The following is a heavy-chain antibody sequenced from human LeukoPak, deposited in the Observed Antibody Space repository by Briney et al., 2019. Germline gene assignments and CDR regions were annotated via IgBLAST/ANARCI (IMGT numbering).Heavy chain of an antibody. D-gene: IGHD6-13*01. CDR2: ISFSGGST. Sequence: PGGPLRLSCAASGFAFSSYAMSWVRQAPGKGLEWVSTISFSGGSTYYVDSVKGRFTLSRDNSKNTLYLQMNRLRGDDTAVYYCARLGSSAAGTNYFDYWGQGTLVTVSS. V-gene: IGHV3-23*01. J-gene: IGHJ4*02. CDR3: ARLGSSAAGTNYFDY. CDR1: GFAFSSYA.